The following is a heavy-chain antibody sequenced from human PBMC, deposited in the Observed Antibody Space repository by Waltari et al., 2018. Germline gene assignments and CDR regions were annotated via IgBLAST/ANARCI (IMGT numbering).Heavy chain of an antibody. Sequence: QVQLQESGPGLVKPSETLSLTCTVPGYSISSGYLWGWIRQPPGKGLEWIGNIYHSGNTYYNPSLKSRVTISVDTSKNQFSLKLSSVTAADTAVYYCAREGGRLLDYWGQGTLVTVSS. CDR2: IYHSGNT. CDR3: AREGGRLLDY. D-gene: IGHD2-15*01. V-gene: IGHV4-38-2*02. J-gene: IGHJ4*02. CDR1: GYSISSGYL.